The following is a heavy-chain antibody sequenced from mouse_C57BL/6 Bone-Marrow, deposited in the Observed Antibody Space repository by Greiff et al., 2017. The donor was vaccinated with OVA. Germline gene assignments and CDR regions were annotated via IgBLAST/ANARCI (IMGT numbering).Heavy chain of an antibody. CDR2: ISYSGST. CDR1: GYSITSDY. J-gene: IGHJ4*01. V-gene: IGHV3-8*01. Sequence: EVKLQESGPGLAKPSQTLSLTCSVTGYSITSDYWNWIRKFPGNKLEYMGYISYSGSTYYNPSLKSRISITRDTSKNQYYLQLNSVTTEDTATYYCARSPLYGSSSYYYAMDYWGQGTSVTVSS. CDR3: ARSPLYGSSSYYYAMDY. D-gene: IGHD1-1*01.